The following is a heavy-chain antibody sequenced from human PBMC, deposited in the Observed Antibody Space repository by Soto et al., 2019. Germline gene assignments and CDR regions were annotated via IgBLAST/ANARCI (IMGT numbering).Heavy chain of an antibody. CDR2: IFHNGNT. V-gene: IGHV4-4*02. CDR3: ASRTYAMDV. CDR1: GGSISSSNW. Sequence: QVQLQESGPGLVKPSWTLSLTCAVSGGSISSSNWWSWVRQPPGKGLEWIGEIFHNGNTYSNPSLTGRVTMSVDKSKNQFALNLNSVTAADTAVYYCASRTYAMDVWGQGTTVPVSS. J-gene: IGHJ6*02.